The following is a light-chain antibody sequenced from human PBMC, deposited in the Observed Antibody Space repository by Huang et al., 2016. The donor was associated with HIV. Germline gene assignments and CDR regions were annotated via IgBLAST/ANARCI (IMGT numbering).Light chain of an antibody. CDR1: PSVSSN. CDR2: GAS. CDR3: QQYNNWPRT. J-gene: IGKJ1*01. Sequence: EIVLTQSPATLSVSPGERATLSCRASPSVSSNFAWYQQKVGQSPRLLIYGASTRATGIPARFSGSGSGTEFTLTISSLQSEDFAVYYCQQYNNWPRTFGQGTKVEIK. V-gene: IGKV3-15*01.